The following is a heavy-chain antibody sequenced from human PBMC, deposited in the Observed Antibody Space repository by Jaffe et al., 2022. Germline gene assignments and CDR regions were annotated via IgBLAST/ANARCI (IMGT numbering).Heavy chain of an antibody. CDR2: INPSGGST. CDR3: ARDYPGSGSYYNVFSLRGKKYYYYMDV. J-gene: IGHJ6*03. V-gene: IGHV1-46*01. D-gene: IGHD3-10*01. CDR1: GYTFTSYY. Sequence: QVQLVQSGAEVKKPGASVKVSCKASGYTFTSYYMHWVRQAPGQGLEWMGIINPSGGSTSYAQKFQGRVTMTRDTSTSTVYMELSSLRSEDTAVYYCARDYPGSGSYYNVFSLRGKKYYYYMDVWGKGTTVTVSS.